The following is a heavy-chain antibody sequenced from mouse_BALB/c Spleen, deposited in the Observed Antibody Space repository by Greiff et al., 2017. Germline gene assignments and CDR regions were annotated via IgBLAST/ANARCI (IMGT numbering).Heavy chain of an antibody. CDR2: IWGGGST. CDR3: ARRGGLRKGDAWFAY. V-gene: IGHV2-6-5*01. D-gene: IGHD2-4*01. Sequence: QVQLQQSGPGLVAPSQCLSITCTVSGFSLTDYGVSWVRQPPGKGLEWLGVIWGGGSTNYNSALNSRLSISKDNSTSQVFLKMNSLQTDDTAMYYCARRGGLRKGDAWFAYWGQGTLVTVSA. CDR1: GFSLTDYG. J-gene: IGHJ3*01.